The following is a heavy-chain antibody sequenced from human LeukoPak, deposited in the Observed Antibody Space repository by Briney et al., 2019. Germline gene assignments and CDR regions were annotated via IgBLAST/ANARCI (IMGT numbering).Heavy chain of an antibody. Sequence: ASVKVSCKASGYTFTSYAMHWVRQAPGQRLEWMGWINAGNGNTKYSQKFQGRVTIARDTSASTAYMELSSLRSEDTAVYYCARVGYYGPGSYYNDYGMDVWGQGTTVTVSS. V-gene: IGHV1-3*01. D-gene: IGHD3-10*01. J-gene: IGHJ6*02. CDR2: INAGNGNT. CDR3: ARVGYYGPGSYYNDYGMDV. CDR1: GYTFTSYA.